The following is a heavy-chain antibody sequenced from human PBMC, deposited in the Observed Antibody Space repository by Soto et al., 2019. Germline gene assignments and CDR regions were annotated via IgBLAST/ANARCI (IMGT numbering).Heavy chain of an antibody. CDR3: ARELRGELGYYDFWSGYQPRGSDYYGMDV. CDR2: IYYSGST. J-gene: IGHJ6*02. V-gene: IGHV4-31*03. D-gene: IGHD3-3*01. CDR1: GGSISSGGYY. Sequence: LSLTCTVSGGSISSGGYYWSWIRQHPGKGLEWIGYIYYSGSTYYNPSLKSRVTISVDTSKNQFSLKLSSVTAADTAVYYCARELRGELGYYDFWSGYQPRGSDYYGMDVWGQGTTVTVSS.